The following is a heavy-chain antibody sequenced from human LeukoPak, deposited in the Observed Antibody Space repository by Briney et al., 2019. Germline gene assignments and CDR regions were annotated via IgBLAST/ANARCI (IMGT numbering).Heavy chain of an antibody. V-gene: IGHV1-46*01. J-gene: IGHJ4*02. Sequence: ASVKVSCKASGYTFTNNYMHWVRQAPGQGREWMGIINPSGGSTNYAQKFQGRVTMTRDTSTSTVYMELSGLRSEDTAVYYCARAVGIVVVVVATLDYWGQGTLVTVSS. CDR1: GYTFTNNY. D-gene: IGHD2-15*01. CDR3: ARAVGIVVVVVATLDY. CDR2: INPSGGST.